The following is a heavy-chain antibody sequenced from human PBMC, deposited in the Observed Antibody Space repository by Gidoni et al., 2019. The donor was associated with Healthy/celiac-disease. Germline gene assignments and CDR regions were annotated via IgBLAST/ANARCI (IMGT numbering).Heavy chain of an antibody. CDR3: AKDRATVTMGRAAAPDAFDI. CDR2: IIGMGGST. CDR1: GFTFSSSA. Sequence: EVQLLESGGGLVQPGGSLRISCAASGFTFSSSAMRWVRQAPGKGLEWGSAIIGMGGSTYYADSVKGRFTISRDNSKNTLYLQMNSLRAEDTAVYYCAKDRATVTMGRAAAPDAFDIWGQGTMVTVSS. D-gene: IGHD4-4*01. V-gene: IGHV3-23*01. J-gene: IGHJ3*02.